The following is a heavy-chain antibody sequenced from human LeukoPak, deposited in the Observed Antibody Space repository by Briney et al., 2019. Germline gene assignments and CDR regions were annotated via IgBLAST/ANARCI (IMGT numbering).Heavy chain of an antibody. CDR2: ISGSGGST. J-gene: IGHJ4*02. CDR1: GFIFSTYA. V-gene: IGHV3-23*01. CDR3: AKEYGASR. D-gene: IGHD4/OR15-4a*01. Sequence: GGSLRLSCAAFGFIFSTYAMNWVRQAPGKGLEWVSTISGSGGSTYYADSVKGRFTISRDNAKNTLYLQMNSLRAEDTAVYYCAKEYGASRWGQGTLVTVSS.